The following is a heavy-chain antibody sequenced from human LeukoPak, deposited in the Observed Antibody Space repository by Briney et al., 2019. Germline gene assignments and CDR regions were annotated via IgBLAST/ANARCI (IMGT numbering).Heavy chain of an antibody. CDR3: ARTFGYYYMDV. J-gene: IGHJ6*03. Sequence: SETLSLTCTVSGGSISSYYWSWIRQPPGKGLEWIGYIYYSGSTNYNPSLKSRVTISVDTSKNQFSLKLSSVTAADTAVYYCARTFGYYYMDVWGKGTTVTISS. CDR2: IYYSGST. D-gene: IGHD3-16*01. CDR1: GGSISSYY. V-gene: IGHV4-59*01.